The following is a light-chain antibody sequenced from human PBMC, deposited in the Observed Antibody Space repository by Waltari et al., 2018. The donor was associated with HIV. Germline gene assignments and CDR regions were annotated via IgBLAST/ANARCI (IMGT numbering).Light chain of an antibody. V-gene: IGLV1-47*01. CDR1: SSNIGSKY. CDR3: AAWDDSLL. Sequence: QSVLTQPPSASGTPGQRVTISCSGSSSNIGSKYVYWYQQLPGTAPKLLIYRNNQRPSGVPDRLSGSKSGTSASLVISGVRSEDEADYYCAAWDDSLLFGGGTKLTVL. J-gene: IGLJ2*01. CDR2: RNN.